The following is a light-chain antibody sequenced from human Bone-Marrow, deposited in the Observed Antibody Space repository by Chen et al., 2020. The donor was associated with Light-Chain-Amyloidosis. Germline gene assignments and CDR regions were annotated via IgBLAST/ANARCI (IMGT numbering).Light chain of an antibody. CDR2: DAS. Sequence: IVLTQSPATLSLSPGERPTLSCTASQSVSSYVAWYQQKPVQAPRLLIYDASNRAPGIPAGFSGSGSGTDFTLTISSLEPEDFAIYYCQQRSNWPPALTFGGGTKVEIK. V-gene: IGKV3-11*01. J-gene: IGKJ4*01. CDR3: QQRSNWPPALT. CDR1: QSVSSY.